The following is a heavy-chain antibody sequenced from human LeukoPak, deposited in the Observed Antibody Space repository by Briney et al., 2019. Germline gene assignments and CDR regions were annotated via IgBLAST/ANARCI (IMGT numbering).Heavy chain of an antibody. D-gene: IGHD1-1*01. J-gene: IGHJ6*02. CDR2: ISGSGGST. V-gene: IGHV3-23*01. CDR1: GFTFSSYA. Sequence: PGGSLRLSCAASGFTFSSYAMSWVRQAPGKGREWVSSISGSGGSTYYADSVKGRFTISRDNSKNTLYLQMNSLRAEDTAVYYCAKVPQLYHYYGMDVWGQGTTVTVSS. CDR3: AKVPQLYHYYGMDV.